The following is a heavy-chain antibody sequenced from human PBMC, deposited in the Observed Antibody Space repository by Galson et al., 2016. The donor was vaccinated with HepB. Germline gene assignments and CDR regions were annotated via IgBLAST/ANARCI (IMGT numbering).Heavy chain of an antibody. J-gene: IGHJ4*02. V-gene: IGHV4-4*07. CDR3: ARVSPARDQWSREFYDY. CDR1: GASVSDYY. D-gene: IGHD3-10*01. CDR2: FYITGTT. Sequence: SETLSLTCSVSGASVSDYYWSWIRQSAGKGLEWVGRFYITGTTNYNPSLRRRVAMSVDTSANVFSLKLVSVTAADTAIYYCARVSPARDQWSREFYDYWGQGALVTVSS.